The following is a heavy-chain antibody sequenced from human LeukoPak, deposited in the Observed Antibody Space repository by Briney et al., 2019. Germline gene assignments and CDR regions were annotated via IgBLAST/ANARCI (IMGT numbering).Heavy chain of an antibody. V-gene: IGHV3-23*01. J-gene: IGHJ4*02. D-gene: IGHD3-10*01. CDR3: AKDSSYGSGSFRFDY. CDR1: GFTFSSYA. CDR2: ISGSGGST. Sequence: GASLRLSCAASGFTFSSYAMSWVRQAPGKGLEWVSAISGSGGSTYYADSVKGRFTISRDNSKNTLYLQMNSLRAEDTAVYYCAKDSSYGSGSFRFDYWGQGTLVTVSS.